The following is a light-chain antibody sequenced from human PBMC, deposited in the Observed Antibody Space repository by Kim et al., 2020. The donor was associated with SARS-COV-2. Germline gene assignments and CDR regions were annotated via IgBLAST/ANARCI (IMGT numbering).Light chain of an antibody. CDR2: EAS. J-gene: IGKJ2*01. CDR1: QSLNIN. CDR3: HQYNHWPYT. Sequence: VSPGERVTLACRASQSLNINFAWYHQKPGQAPRLLIYEASTRATGIPARISGSGFGTEVTLTISSLQSEDSGVYYCHQYNHWPYTFGQGTKLEI. V-gene: IGKV3-15*01.